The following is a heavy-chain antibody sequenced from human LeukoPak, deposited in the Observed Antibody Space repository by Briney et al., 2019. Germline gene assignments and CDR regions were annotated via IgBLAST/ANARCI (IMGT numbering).Heavy chain of an antibody. CDR2: ISGSGGST. CDR3: AKDGQDRPYYDFWSGYYIDY. V-gene: IGHV3-23*01. Sequence: GGSLRLSCAASGCTFSSYAMSWVRQAPGKGLEWVSAISGSGGSTYYADSVKGRFTISRDNSKNTLYLQMNSLRAEDTAVYYCAKDGQDRPYYDFWSGYYIDYWGQGTLVTVSS. J-gene: IGHJ4*02. CDR1: GCTFSSYA. D-gene: IGHD3-3*01.